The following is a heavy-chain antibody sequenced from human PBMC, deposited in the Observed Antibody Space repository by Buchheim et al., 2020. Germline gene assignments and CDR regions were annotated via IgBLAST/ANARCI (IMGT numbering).Heavy chain of an antibody. Sequence: EVQLVESGGGLVQPGGSLRLSCAASGFTFSSYEMNWVRQAPGKGLEWVSYISSSGSTIYYADSVKGRFTISRDNAKNSLYLQMNSLRAEDTAVYYCARDRNYYGSGSYYNYYYYGMDVWGQGTT. CDR1: GFTFSSYE. V-gene: IGHV3-48*03. D-gene: IGHD3-10*01. J-gene: IGHJ6*02. CDR3: ARDRNYYGSGSYYNYYYYGMDV. CDR2: ISSSGSTI.